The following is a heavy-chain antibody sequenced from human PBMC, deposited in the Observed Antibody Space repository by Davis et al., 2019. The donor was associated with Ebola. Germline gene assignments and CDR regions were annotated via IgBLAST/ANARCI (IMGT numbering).Heavy chain of an antibody. V-gene: IGHV1-8*02. CDR3: ARVTGRLPLASY. D-gene: IGHD3-16*01. CDR1: GYTFTGYY. J-gene: IGHJ4*02. CDR2: MNPNSGNT. Sequence: ASVKVSCQASGYTFTGYYMHWVRQAPGQGLEWMGWMNPNSGNTGYAQKFQGRVTMTRNTSISTAYMELSSLRSEDTAVYYCARVTGRLPLASYWGQGTLVTVSS.